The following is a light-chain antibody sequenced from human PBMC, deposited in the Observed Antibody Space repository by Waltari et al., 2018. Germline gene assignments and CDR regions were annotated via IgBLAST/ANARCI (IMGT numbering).Light chain of an antibody. CDR3: FQGTHWPPA. CDR2: KVA. J-gene: IGKJ3*01. CDR1: QSLVHSDGNTY. V-gene: IGKV2-30*02. Sequence: DVVLTQSPLSLPVTLGQSASISCRSTQSLVHSDGNTYFNWFQQRPGQSPRRLIYKVASLDSGVPDRFSGSGSGTDCTLTISRVEAEDGGVYYCFQGTHWPPAFGPGTKVDIK.